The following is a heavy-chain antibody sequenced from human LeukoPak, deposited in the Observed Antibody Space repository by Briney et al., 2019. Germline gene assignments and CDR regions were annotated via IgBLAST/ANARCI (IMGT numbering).Heavy chain of an antibody. CDR2: ISSSGSTI. CDR3: ARELPPLPRGYADY. J-gene: IGHJ4*02. Sequence: KPGGSLRLSCAASGFTFSDYYMSWIRQAAGKGLEWVSYISSSGSTIYYADSVKGRFTISRDNAKNSLYLQMNSLRAEDTAVYYCARELPPLPRGYADYWGQGTLVTVSS. V-gene: IGHV3-11*01. D-gene: IGHD5-12*01. CDR1: GFTFSDYY.